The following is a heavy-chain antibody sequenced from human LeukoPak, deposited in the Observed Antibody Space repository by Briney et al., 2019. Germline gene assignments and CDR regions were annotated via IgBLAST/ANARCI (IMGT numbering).Heavy chain of an antibody. Sequence: SQTLSLTCAVSGGSISSGGYSWSWIRQPPGKGLEWIGYIYHSGSTYYNPSLKSRVTISVDTSKNQFSLKLSSVTAADTAVYYCARGYSSGFFDYWGQGTLVTVSS. CDR3: ARGYSSGFFDY. CDR1: GGSISSGGYS. D-gene: IGHD6-19*01. J-gene: IGHJ4*02. CDR2: IYHSGST. V-gene: IGHV4-30-2*01.